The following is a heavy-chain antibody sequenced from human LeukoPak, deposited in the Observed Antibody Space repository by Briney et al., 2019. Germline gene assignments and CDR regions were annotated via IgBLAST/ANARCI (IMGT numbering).Heavy chain of an antibody. CDR3: ARGPRLDSSGWYYGAFDI. J-gene: IGHJ3*02. CDR1: GYTFTSYG. V-gene: IGHV1-18*01. D-gene: IGHD6-19*01. CDR2: ISAYNGNT. Sequence: ASVKVSCKASGYTFTSYGISWVRQAPGQGLEWMGWISAYNGNTNYAQKFQGRVSMTRDTSISTAYMELSSLRSDDTAVYYCARGPRLDSSGWYYGAFDIWGQGTMVTVS.